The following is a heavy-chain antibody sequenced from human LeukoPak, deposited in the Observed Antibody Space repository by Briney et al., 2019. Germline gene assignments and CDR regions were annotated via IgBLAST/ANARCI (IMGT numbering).Heavy chain of an antibody. V-gene: IGHV4-39*01. J-gene: IGHJ4*02. CDR1: GFTLTNHG. Sequence: GSLRLSCAVSGFTLTNHGVSWVRQPPGKGLEWIGSIYYSGSTYYNPSLKSRVTISVDTSKNQFSLKLRSVTAADTAVYYCARHFGTWGQGTLVTVSS. CDR2: IYYSGST. D-gene: IGHD3/OR15-3a*01. CDR3: ARHFGT.